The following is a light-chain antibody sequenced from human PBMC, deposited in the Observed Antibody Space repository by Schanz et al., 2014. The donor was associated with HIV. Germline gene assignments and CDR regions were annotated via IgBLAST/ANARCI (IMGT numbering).Light chain of an antibody. CDR2: GNT. CDR3: QSYDSSLSAFL. J-gene: IGLJ2*01. CDR1: RSNIGAGYD. V-gene: IGLV1-40*01. Sequence: QSVLTQPPSVSGAPGQRVTISCTGSRSNIGAGYDVHWYQQLPGTAPKLLIYGNTNRPSGVPDRFSGSKSGTSVSLAITGLQAEDEADYYCQSYDSSLSAFLFGGGTKLTVL.